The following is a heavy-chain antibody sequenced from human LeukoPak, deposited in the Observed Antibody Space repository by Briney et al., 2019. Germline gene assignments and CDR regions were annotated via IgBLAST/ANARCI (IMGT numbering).Heavy chain of an antibody. J-gene: IGHJ4*02. Sequence: AGGSLRLSCAASGFTFSSYAMHWVRQAPGKGLEWVAVISYDGSNKYYADSVKGRFTISRDNSKNTLYLQMNSLRTEDTAVYCCAKDFPGGIAAGDYWGQGTLVTVSS. CDR3: AKDFPGGIAAGDY. CDR1: GFTFSSYA. CDR2: ISYDGSNK. D-gene: IGHD6-13*01. V-gene: IGHV3-30-3*02.